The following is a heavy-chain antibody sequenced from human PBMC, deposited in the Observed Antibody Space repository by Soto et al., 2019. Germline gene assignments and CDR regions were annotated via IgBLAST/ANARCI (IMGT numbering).Heavy chain of an antibody. CDR2: IYYSGST. CDR1: GGSISSGGYY. Sequence: NPSETLSLTCTVSGGSISSGGYYWSWIRQHPGKGLEWIGYIYYSGSTYYNPSLKSRVTISVDTSKNQFSLKLSSVTAADTAVYYCARECVGAQVNWFDPWGQGTLVTVSS. D-gene: IGHD1-26*01. CDR3: ARECVGAQVNWFDP. V-gene: IGHV4-31*03. J-gene: IGHJ5*02.